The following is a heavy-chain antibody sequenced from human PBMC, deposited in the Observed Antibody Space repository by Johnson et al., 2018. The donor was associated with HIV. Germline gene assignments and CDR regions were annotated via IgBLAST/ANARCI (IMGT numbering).Heavy chain of an antibody. Sequence: QVQLVESGGGLVQPGRSLRLSCAASGFTFSSYGMHWVRQAPGKGLEWVAVISYDGSNKYYADSVKGRFTISRDNSKNTLYLQMNSLRAEDTAVYYCARVAVAWGHDAFDIWGQGTMVTVSS. V-gene: IGHV3-30*03. CDR3: ARVAVAWGHDAFDI. CDR1: GFTFSSYG. J-gene: IGHJ3*02. D-gene: IGHD6-19*01. CDR2: ISYDGSNK.